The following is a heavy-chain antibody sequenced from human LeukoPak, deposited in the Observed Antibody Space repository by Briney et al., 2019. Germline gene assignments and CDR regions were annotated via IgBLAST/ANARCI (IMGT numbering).Heavy chain of an antibody. J-gene: IGHJ3*01. CDR3: AKPYTSGWYHAFDF. V-gene: IGHV3-23*01. CDR1: GFTFGNYA. Sequence: PGGSLRLSCAASGFTFGNYAMSWVRQAPGKGLESVSVISGSGAGTYYADSVKGQFTISRDNSKNTLYLQMNSLRAEDTAVYYCAKPYTSGWYHAFDFWGQGTMVTVSS. D-gene: IGHD6-19*01. CDR2: ISGSGAGT.